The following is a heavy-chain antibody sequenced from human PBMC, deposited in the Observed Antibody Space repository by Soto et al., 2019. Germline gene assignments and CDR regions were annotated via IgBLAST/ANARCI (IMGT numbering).Heavy chain of an antibody. CDR1: GFTFSSYW. D-gene: IGHD1-26*01. J-gene: IGHJ4*02. V-gene: IGHV3-74*01. CDR2: INRDGSTT. CDR3: ARGEGSPDGYFDY. Sequence: EVQLVESGGGLVQPGGSLRLSCAASGFTFSSYWMHWVRQAPGKGLVWVSRINRDGSTTNYADSVKGRFTISRDNAKNTLYLQMNSLRAEDTAVYYCARGEGSPDGYFDYWGQGTLVTFSS.